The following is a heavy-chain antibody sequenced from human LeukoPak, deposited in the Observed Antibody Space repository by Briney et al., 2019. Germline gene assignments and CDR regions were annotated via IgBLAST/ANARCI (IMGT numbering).Heavy chain of an antibody. Sequence: SVKVSCKASGGTFISYAISWVRQAPGQGLEWMGGIIPIFGTANYAQKFQGRVTITADESTSTAYMELSSLRSEDTAVYYCARDQGYYDILTTYYYYGMDVWGKGTTVTVSS. D-gene: IGHD3-9*01. V-gene: IGHV1-69*01. CDR3: ARDQGYYDILTTYYYYGMDV. J-gene: IGHJ6*04. CDR2: IIPIFGTA. CDR1: GGTFISYA.